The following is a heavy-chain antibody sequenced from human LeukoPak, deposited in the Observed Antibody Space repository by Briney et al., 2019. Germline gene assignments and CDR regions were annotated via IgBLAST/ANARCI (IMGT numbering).Heavy chain of an antibody. V-gene: IGHV1-69*13. CDR1: GGTFSCYA. D-gene: IGHD1-14*01. CDR3: ARDLSRTYDP. CDR2: IIPIFGTA. Sequence: SVKVSCKASGGTFSCYAISWVRQAPGQGLEWMGGIIPIFGTANYAQKFQGRVTITADESTSTAYMELSSLRSEDTAVYYCARDLSRTYDPWGQGTLVTVSS. J-gene: IGHJ5*02.